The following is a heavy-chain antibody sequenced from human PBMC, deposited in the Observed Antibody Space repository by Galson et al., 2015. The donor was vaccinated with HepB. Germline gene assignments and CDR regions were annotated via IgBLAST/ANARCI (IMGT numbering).Heavy chain of an antibody. CDR3: VRTWGY. CDR2: INPSGGTT. Sequence: SVKVSCKASGNTYTSYSIHWVRQAPGQGLGWMGVINPSGGTTTYAQKLQGRITVTTETSTSTVYMELSSLRSEDTAVYFCVRTWGYWGQGTLVTVSS. J-gene: IGHJ4*02. CDR1: GNTYTSYS. D-gene: IGHD7-27*01. V-gene: IGHV1-46*04.